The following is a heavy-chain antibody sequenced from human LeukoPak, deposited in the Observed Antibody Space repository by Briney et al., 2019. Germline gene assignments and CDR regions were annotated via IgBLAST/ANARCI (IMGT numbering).Heavy chain of an antibody. Sequence: GGSLRLSCAASGFTFSSYAMSWVRQAPGKGLEWVSTISNSGDATYYADSVKGRFTISRDNSKNTLYLQMNSLRAEDTAVYYCAKAPPYKKYFDYWGQGTPVTVSS. CDR1: GFTFSSYA. CDR2: ISNSGDAT. J-gene: IGHJ4*02. V-gene: IGHV3-23*01. CDR3: AKAPPYKKYFDY. D-gene: IGHD1-1*01.